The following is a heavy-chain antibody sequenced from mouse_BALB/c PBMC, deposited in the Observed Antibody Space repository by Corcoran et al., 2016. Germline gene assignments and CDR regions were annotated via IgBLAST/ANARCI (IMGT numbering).Heavy chain of an antibody. CDR1: GYTLTNYG. Sequence: QIQLVQSGPELKKPGETVKISCKASGYTLTNYGMNWVKQAPGKGLKWMGWINTYTGEPTYADDFKGRFAFSLETSASTAYLQINNLKNEDTATYFCAREPYAMDYWGQGTSVTVSS. CDR3: AREPYAMDY. CDR2: INTYTGEP. J-gene: IGHJ4*01. V-gene: IGHV9-3-1*01.